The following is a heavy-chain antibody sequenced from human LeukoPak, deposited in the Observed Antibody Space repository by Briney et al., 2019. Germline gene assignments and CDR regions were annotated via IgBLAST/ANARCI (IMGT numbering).Heavy chain of an antibody. D-gene: IGHD7-27*01. V-gene: IGHV3-23*01. CDR1: GFTFSSYA. Sequence: GGSLRLSCAASGFTFSSYAMSWVRQAPGKGLEWVSAISGSGGSTYYADSVKGRFTISRDNSKNTLYLQMNSLRAEDTAVYYCTTGDDPYYFDYWGQGTLVTVSS. CDR2: ISGSGGST. CDR3: TTGDDPYYFDY. J-gene: IGHJ4*02.